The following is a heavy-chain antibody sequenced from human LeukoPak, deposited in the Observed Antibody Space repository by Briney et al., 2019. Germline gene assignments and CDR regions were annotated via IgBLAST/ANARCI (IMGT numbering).Heavy chain of an antibody. D-gene: IGHD3-16*02. Sequence: GGSLRLSCAASGFTFSSYAMSWVRQAPGKGLEWVSAISGSGGSTYYADSVKGRFTISRDNSKNTQYLQMNSLRAEDTAVYYCAKDRYDYVWGSYRRDYYFDYWGQGTLVTVSS. CDR1: GFTFSSYA. CDR2: ISGSGGST. J-gene: IGHJ4*02. V-gene: IGHV3-23*01. CDR3: AKDRYDYVWGSYRRDYYFDY.